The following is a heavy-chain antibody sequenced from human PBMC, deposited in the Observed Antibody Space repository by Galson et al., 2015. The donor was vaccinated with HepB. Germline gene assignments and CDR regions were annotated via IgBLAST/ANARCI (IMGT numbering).Heavy chain of an antibody. Sequence: SVKVSCKASGGTFSSYAISWVRQAPGQGLEWMGGIIPIFGTANYAQKFQGRVTITADESTSTAYMELSSLRSEDTAVYYCARDRTCTNGVCYLNGWFDPWGQGTLVTVSS. D-gene: IGHD2-8*01. CDR3: ARDRTCTNGVCYLNGWFDP. CDR1: GGTFSSYA. V-gene: IGHV1-69*13. J-gene: IGHJ5*02. CDR2: IIPIFGTA.